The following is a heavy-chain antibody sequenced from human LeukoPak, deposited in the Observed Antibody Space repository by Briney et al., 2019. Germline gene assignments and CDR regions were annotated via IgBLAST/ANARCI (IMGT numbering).Heavy chain of an antibody. Sequence: PGGSLRLSCAASGFTFSSYSMNWVRQAPGKGLEWVSSISSSSGYIYYADSVKGRFTISRDNAKNSLYLQMSSLRAEDTAVYYCARDSSWGSGIYRFDYWGQGTLVTVSS. V-gene: IGHV3-21*01. J-gene: IGHJ4*02. CDR2: ISSSSGYI. CDR3: ARDSSWGSGIYRFDY. D-gene: IGHD3-10*01. CDR1: GFTFSSYS.